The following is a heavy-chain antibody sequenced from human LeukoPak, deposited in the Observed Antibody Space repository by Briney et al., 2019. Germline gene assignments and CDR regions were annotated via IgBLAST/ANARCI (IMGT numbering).Heavy chain of an antibody. J-gene: IGHJ6*02. CDR1: GCTFTSYG. CDR3: ASYSGSYYVRYYGMDV. V-gene: IGHV1-18*01. CDR2: ISAYNGNT. D-gene: IGHD1-26*01. Sequence: ASVKVSCKASGCTFTSYGISWVRQAPGQGLEWMGWISAYNGNTNYAQKLQGRVTMTTDTSTSTAYMELRSLRSDDTAVYYCASYSGSYYVRYYGMDVWGQGTTVTVSS.